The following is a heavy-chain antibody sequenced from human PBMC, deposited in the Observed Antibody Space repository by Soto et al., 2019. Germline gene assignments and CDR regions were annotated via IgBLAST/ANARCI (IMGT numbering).Heavy chain of an antibody. D-gene: IGHD3-9*01. Sequence: QMQLVESGGGVVQPGNSLRLSCAASGFIFSNYAMHWVRQAPGKGLEWVALISYDGRYIYYADSVKGRFAISRDNFKKTVELLMNSVRREDTAVYYCARDVTDYVLDVWGQGTTVNVSS. CDR3: ARDVTDYVLDV. CDR1: GFIFSNYA. J-gene: IGHJ6*02. CDR2: ISYDGRYI. V-gene: IGHV3-30*03.